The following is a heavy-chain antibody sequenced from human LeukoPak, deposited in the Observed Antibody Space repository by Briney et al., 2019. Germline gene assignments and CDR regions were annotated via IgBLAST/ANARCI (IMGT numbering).Heavy chain of an antibody. Sequence: SVKVSCKASGGTFSSYAISWVRQAPGQGLEWMGGIIPIFGTANYAQKFQGRVTITTDESTSTAYMELSSLRSEDTAVYYCARSDGYIDFELFDYWGQGTLVTVSS. J-gene: IGHJ4*02. CDR2: IIPIFGTA. V-gene: IGHV1-69*05. CDR3: ARSDGYIDFELFDY. D-gene: IGHD5-24*01. CDR1: GGTFSSYA.